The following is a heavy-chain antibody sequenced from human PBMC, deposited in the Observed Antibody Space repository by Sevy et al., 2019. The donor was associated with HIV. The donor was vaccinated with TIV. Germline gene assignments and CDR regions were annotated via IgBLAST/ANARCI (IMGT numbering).Heavy chain of an antibody. CDR3: ARDMAAPTRGDCSGGSCYTLVLFGYGMDV. J-gene: IGHJ6*02. Sequence: GGSLRLSCAASGFTFSSYWMSWVRQAPGKGLEWVANIKQDGSEKYYVDSVKGRFTISRDNARKSLYLQMISLRAEDTAVYYWARDMAAPTRGDCSGGSCYTLVLFGYGMDVWGQGTTVTVSS. V-gene: IGHV3-7*01. D-gene: IGHD2-15*01. CDR2: IKQDGSEK. CDR1: GFTFSSYW.